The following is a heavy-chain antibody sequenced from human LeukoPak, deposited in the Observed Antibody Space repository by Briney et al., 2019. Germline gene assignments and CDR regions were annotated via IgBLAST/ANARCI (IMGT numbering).Heavy chain of an antibody. CDR2: IRNKANSYTT. CDR3: ARDNYHISGYSLGYDY. V-gene: IGHV3-72*01. Sequence: GGSLRLSCAASGFTFSDHYMDWVRQAPGKGLEWVGRIRNKANSYTTTYAAPVKDRITFSRDDSKNSLYLQINSLKTEDTAVYYCARDNYHISGYSLGYDYWGQGTLVTVSS. CDR1: GFTFSDHY. D-gene: IGHD3-22*01. J-gene: IGHJ4*02.